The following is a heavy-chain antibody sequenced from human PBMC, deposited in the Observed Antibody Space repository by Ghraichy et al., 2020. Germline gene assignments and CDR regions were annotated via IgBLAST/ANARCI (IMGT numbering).Heavy chain of an antibody. J-gene: IGHJ6*02. V-gene: IGHV4-59*01. CDR2: IYYSGST. CDR1: GGSISSYY. D-gene: IGHD3-10*01. CDR3: ARDLKGPGDDYCGMDV. Sequence: SETLSLTCTVSGGSISSYYWSWIRQPPGKGLEWIGHIYYSGSTNYNPSLKSRVTISVDTSKNQFSLKLSSVTAADTAVYYCARDLKGPGDDYCGMDVWGQGTTVTVSS.